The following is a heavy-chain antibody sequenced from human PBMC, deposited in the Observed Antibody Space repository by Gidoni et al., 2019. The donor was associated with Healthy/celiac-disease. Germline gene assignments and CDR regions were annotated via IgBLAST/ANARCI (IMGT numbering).Heavy chain of an antibody. CDR3: ARDLGITGTTGFDY. Sequence: QVQLQQSGPVLVMPSQTLSLTSTVSGVPISRGGYYWSWIRQHPGKGREWLGYNYYSGSTYYNPSNKSRVTISVDTAKNQFSLKMSSGTAADTAVYYWARDLGITGTTGFDYWGQGTLVTVSS. V-gene: IGHV4-31*03. CDR2: NYYSGST. J-gene: IGHJ4*02. D-gene: IGHD1-7*01. CDR1: GVPISRGGYY.